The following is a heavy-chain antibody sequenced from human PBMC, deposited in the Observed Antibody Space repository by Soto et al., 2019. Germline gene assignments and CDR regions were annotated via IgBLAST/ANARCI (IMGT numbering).Heavy chain of an antibody. D-gene: IGHD3-10*01. CDR3: ARSVGYNDY. CDR1: GGSFSGYY. V-gene: IGHV4-34*01. Sequence: QVQLQQWGAGLLKPSETLSLTCAVYGGSFSGYYWSWIRQPPGKGLEWIGEINHSGSTNYNPSLNXRXTXXVATSQNHVSLKLSSVTAADTAVYYCARSVGYNDYWGQGTLVTVSS. J-gene: IGHJ4*02. CDR2: INHSGST.